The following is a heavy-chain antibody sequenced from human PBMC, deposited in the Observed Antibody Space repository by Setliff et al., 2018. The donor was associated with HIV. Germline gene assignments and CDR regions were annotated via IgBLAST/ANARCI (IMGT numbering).Heavy chain of an antibody. Sequence: ASVKVSCKVSGYTFSDYYMHWVRQAPGQGLEWMAMVSPFDDGTNYAQKFQGWITMTRDTSTSTVYMELSSLRSEDTAVYYCASAGAWQRNALDIWGQGTMVTVSS. V-gene: IGHV1-46*01. CDR3: ASAGAWQRNALDI. CDR2: VSPFDDGT. CDR1: GYTFSDYY. D-gene: IGHD5-12*01. J-gene: IGHJ3*02.